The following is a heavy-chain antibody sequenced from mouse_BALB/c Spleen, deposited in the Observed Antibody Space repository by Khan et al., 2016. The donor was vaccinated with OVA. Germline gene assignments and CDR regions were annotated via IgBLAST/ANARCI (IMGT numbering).Heavy chain of an antibody. J-gene: IGHJ3*01. Sequence: EVQLQESGPGLVKPSQSLSLTCTVTGYSITSDYAWNWIRQFPGNKLEWMGYMGYSGTTSYNPSLKSRISITRDTSKNQFFLQLNSVTTEDTATYYGARSEGLPFAYWGQGTLVTVSA. CDR3: ARSEGLPFAY. V-gene: IGHV3-2*02. CDR2: MGYSGTT. D-gene: IGHD3-1*01. CDR1: GYSITSDYA.